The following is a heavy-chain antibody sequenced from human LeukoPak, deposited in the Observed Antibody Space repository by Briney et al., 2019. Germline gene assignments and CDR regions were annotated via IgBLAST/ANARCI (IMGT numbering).Heavy chain of an antibody. V-gene: IGHV1-69*05. CDR3: ASGDYCSNTSCYNGAFDI. D-gene: IGHD2-2*01. Sequence: GASVKVSCKASGGTFSSDAISWVRQAPGQGLEWMGGIIPMFRTPKYAQKFQGRVTITTDEFTSTEYMELSSLGPEDTAVYYCASGDYCSNTSCYNGAFDIWGQGTMVTVSS. CDR1: GGTFSSDA. CDR2: IIPMFRTP. J-gene: IGHJ3*02.